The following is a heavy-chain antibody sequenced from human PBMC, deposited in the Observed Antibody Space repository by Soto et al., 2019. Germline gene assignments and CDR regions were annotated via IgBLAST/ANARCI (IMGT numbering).Heavy chain of an antibody. V-gene: IGHV1-69*01. Sequence: QVQLVQSGAEVKKPGSSVKVSCKASGGIFSSYAISWLRQASGQGLEWMGAVIPILGQAYYAQNFQDRVTITADESTRTAYMDLISLRSDDTAVYFCARVGGVGAPPGADYWGQGTLVTVSS. CDR1: GGIFSSYA. J-gene: IGHJ4*02. CDR2: VIPILGQA. CDR3: ARVGGVGAPPGADY. D-gene: IGHD1-26*01.